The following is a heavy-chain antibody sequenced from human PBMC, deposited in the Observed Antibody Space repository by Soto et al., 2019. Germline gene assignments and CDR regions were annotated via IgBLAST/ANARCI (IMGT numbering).Heavy chain of an antibody. CDR1: GFTFSSYG. J-gene: IGHJ3*02. Sequence: GGSLRLSCAASGFTFSSYGMNWVRQAPGKGLERVAVISYDGSNRYYADSVKVRFTISRDNSKNTLYLQMNSLRAEYTAVYYCAKGSVLRFLEWLSGGAFDIWGQGTMVTVSS. CDR2: ISYDGSNR. D-gene: IGHD3-3*01. V-gene: IGHV3-30*18. CDR3: AKGSVLRFLEWLSGGAFDI.